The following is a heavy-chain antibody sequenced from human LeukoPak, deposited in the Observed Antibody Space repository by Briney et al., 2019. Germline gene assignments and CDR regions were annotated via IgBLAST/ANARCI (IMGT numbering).Heavy chain of an antibody. D-gene: IGHD6-13*01. CDR3: ARGGSSWYGASIDY. J-gene: IGHJ4*02. V-gene: IGHV1-69*13. Sequence: ASVKVSCKASGGTFSSYAISWVRQAPGQGLEWMGGIIPIFGTANYAQKFQGRVTITADESTSTAYMELSSLRSEDTAMYYYARGGSSWYGASIDYWGQGTLVTVSS. CDR1: GGTFSSYA. CDR2: IIPIFGTA.